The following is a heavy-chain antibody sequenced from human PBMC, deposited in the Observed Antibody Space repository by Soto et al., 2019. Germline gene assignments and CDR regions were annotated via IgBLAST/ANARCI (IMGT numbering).Heavy chain of an antibody. V-gene: IGHV4-39*07. J-gene: IGHJ4*02. CDR1: GASIRSGSYY. CDR2: FYYSGRT. D-gene: IGHD3-3*01. CDR3: ARSVPPHGLRFLEWLPLYFDY. Sequence: SETLSLTCTVSGASIRSGSYYWGWIRQSPGKGLEWIATFYYSGRTYYNPSLKSRVTISVDTSKNQFSLNLSSVTAADTAVYYCARSVPPHGLRFLEWLPLYFDYWGQGTLVTVSS.